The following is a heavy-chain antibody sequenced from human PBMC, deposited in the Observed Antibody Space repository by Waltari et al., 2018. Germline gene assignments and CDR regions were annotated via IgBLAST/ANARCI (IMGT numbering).Heavy chain of an antibody. D-gene: IGHD5-12*01. CDR2: IYHSWST. CDR1: GGSISSGNW. J-gene: IGHJ5*02. V-gene: IGHV4-4*02. CDR3: ARDRGLRGGYDS. Sequence: QVQLQESGPGLVKPSGTLSLTCVVYGGSISSGNWWSWVRQPRGKGLEWIGEIYHSWSTNYNPSIKSRLSMSLDKPKNQFSLNLSSVTAADTAVYYCARDRGLRGGYDSWGQGTLVTVSS.